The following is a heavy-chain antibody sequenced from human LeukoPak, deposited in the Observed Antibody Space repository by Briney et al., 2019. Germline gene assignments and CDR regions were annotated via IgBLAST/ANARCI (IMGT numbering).Heavy chain of an antibody. J-gene: IGHJ4*02. Sequence: PSETLSLTCTVSGGSISSYYWSWIRQPPGKGLEWIGYIYYSGTTYYNPSVKSRISISVDTSKNQFSLNLNSVTAADTAVYYCARVQYCSGGSCYNLRLFDHWGRGTLVTVSS. CDR1: GGSISSYY. CDR2: IYYSGTT. D-gene: IGHD2-15*01. V-gene: IGHV4-59*08. CDR3: ARVQYCSGGSCYNLRLFDH.